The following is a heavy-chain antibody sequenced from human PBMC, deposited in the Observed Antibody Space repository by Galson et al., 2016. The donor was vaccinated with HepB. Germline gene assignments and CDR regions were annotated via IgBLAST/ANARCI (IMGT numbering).Heavy chain of an antibody. V-gene: IGHV4-39*01. CDR2: IYYRGST. J-gene: IGHJ6*02. Sequence: ETLSLTCSVSGGSTRSTSYSWGWIRQPPGKGLEWIGSIYYRGSTYYNPSLKGRVTISVDTSKNQLSLKMTSVTAADTAVYYCPRLDYDYDNLTGYNYYGMDVWGQGTTVTVSS. CDR3: PRLDYDYDNLTGYNYYGMDV. D-gene: IGHD3-9*01. CDR1: GGSTRSTSYS.